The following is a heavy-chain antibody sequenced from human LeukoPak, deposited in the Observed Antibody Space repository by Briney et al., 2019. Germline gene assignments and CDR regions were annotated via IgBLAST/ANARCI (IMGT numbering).Heavy chain of an antibody. CDR2: IYYTGST. J-gene: IGHJ6*03. V-gene: IGHV4-59*01. Sequence: SETLSLTCTVSGGSISSYYWSWIRQPPGKGLEWIGYIYYTGSTNYNTSLKSRVTISVDTSKNQCSLKLTSVTAADTAVYYCARTTEGGYTYGYFYYYYMDVWGKGTTVTISS. CDR3: ARTTEGGYTYGYFYYYYMDV. D-gene: IGHD5-18*01. CDR1: GGSISSYY.